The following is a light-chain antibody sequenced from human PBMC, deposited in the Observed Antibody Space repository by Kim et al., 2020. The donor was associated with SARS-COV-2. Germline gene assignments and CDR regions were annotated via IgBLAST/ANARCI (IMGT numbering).Light chain of an antibody. CDR2: QDS. CDR3: QAWDSSTDNYV. CDR1: KLGDKY. V-gene: IGLV3-1*01. Sequence: SYELTQPPSVSVSPGQTASITCSGDKLGDKYACWYQQKPGQCPVLVIYQDSKRTSGIPERFSGSNSGNTATLTISGTQAMDEADYYCQAWDSSTDNYVFGTGTKFTVL. J-gene: IGLJ1*01.